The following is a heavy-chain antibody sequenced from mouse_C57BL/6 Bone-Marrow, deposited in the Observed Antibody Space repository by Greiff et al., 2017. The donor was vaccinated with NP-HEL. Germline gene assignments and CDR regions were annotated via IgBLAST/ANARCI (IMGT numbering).Heavy chain of an antibody. V-gene: IGHV1-4*01. CDR2: INPSSGYT. CDR1: GYTFTSYT. J-gene: IGHJ2*01. CDR3: ASPPIYYYGSSYDY. Sequence: QVQLQQSGAELARPGASVKMSCKASGYTFTSYTMHWVKQRPGQGLEWIGYINPSSGYTKYNQKFKDKATLTADKSSSTAYMQLSSLTSEDSAVYYCASPPIYYYGSSYDYGGQGTTLTVSS. D-gene: IGHD1-1*01.